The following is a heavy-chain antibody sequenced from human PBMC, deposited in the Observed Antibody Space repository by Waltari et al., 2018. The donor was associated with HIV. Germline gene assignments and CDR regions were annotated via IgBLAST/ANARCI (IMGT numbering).Heavy chain of an antibody. J-gene: IGHJ2*01. CDR2: INRGGRT. V-gene: IGHV4-34*01. CDR1: VGPFSDYY. Sequence: HVQLQQLAARLLKPSETLSLTCGVSVGPFSDYYWSWIRQSPGQGLEWIGEINRGGRTNYNPSLKSRPTISADTSKNEFSLRLKSMTVADTAIYFCARGRPPGMLTLDSEWWTGWYFDLWGRGTLITVSS. D-gene: IGHD2-8*01. CDR3: ARGRPPGMLTLDSEWWTGWYFDL.